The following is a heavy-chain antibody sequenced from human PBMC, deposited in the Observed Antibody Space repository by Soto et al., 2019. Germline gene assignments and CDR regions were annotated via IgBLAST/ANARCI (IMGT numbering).Heavy chain of an antibody. V-gene: IGHV1-69*13. D-gene: IGHD2-15*01. Sequence: SVKVSCKASGGTFSSYAISWVRQAPGQGLEWMGGIIPIFGTANYAQKFQGRVTITADESTSTAYMELSSLRSEDTAVYYCARNKYCSGGSCYSDYYYGMDVWGQGTTVTVSS. CDR1: GGTFSSYA. CDR2: IIPIFGTA. CDR3: ARNKYCSGGSCYSDYYYGMDV. J-gene: IGHJ6*02.